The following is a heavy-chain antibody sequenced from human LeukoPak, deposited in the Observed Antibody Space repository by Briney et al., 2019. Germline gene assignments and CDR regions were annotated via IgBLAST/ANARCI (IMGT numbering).Heavy chain of an antibody. CDR3: ACYGIAPPY. D-gene: IGHD2-15*01. Sequence: GGSLRLSCAASGFTFSSYWMHWVRQAPGKGLVWVSHINNDGSSTSYADSVRGRFTISRDNAKNTLYLQMNSLRTEDTAVYYCACYGIAPPYWGQGTLVTVSS. J-gene: IGHJ4*02. CDR2: INNDGSST. V-gene: IGHV3-74*01. CDR1: GFTFSSYW.